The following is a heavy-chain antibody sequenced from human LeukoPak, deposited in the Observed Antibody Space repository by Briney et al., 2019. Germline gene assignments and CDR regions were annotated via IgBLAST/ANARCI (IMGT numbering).Heavy chain of an antibody. D-gene: IGHD4-23*01. CDR3: ARDRLAGGNSNYYYYYMDV. Sequence: ASVKVSCKASGGTFSSYAISWVRQAPGQGLEWMGGIIPIFGTANYAQKFQGRVTITTDESTSTAYMELSSLRSEDTAVYYCARDRLAGGNSNYYYYYMDVWGKGTTVTVSS. CDR2: IIPIFGTA. J-gene: IGHJ6*03. V-gene: IGHV1-69*05. CDR1: GGTFSSYA.